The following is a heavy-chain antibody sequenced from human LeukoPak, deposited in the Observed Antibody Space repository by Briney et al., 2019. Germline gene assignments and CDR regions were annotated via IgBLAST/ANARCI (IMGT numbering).Heavy chain of an antibody. Sequence: SETLSLTCAVYGGSFSGYYWSWIRQPPRKGLEWIGEINHSGSTNYNPSLKSRVTISVDTSKNQFSLKLSSVTAADTAVYYCARRGSGSYYPIDYWGQGTLVTVSS. CDR1: GGSFSGYY. CDR3: ARRGSGSYYPIDY. CDR2: INHSGST. V-gene: IGHV4-34*01. J-gene: IGHJ4*02. D-gene: IGHD3-10*01.